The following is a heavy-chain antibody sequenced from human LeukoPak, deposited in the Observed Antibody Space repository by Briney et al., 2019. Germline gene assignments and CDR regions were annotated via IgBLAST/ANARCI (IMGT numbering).Heavy chain of an antibody. Sequence: SETLSLTCTVSGGSIDNYSWSWIRQPAGKGLEWIGRIYTSGSTNYNPSLKSRVTISVDTSKNQFSLKLSSVTAADTAVYYCARDGPPDAFDIWGQGTMVTVSS. CDR1: GGSIDNYS. CDR2: IYTSGST. CDR3: ARDGPPDAFDI. V-gene: IGHV4-4*07. J-gene: IGHJ3*02.